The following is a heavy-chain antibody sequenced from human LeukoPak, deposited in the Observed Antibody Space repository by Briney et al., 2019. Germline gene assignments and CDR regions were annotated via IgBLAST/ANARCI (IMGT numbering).Heavy chain of an antibody. V-gene: IGHV3-9*01. CDR3: AKDSAGILTGYSYPDY. D-gene: IGHD3-9*01. CDR2: ISWNSGSI. J-gene: IGHJ4*02. CDR1: GFTFDDYA. Sequence: GGSLRLSCAASGFTFDDYAMHWVRQAPGKGLEWVSGISWNSGSIGYADSVKGRFTISRDNAKNSLYLQMNSLRAEDTALYYCAKDSAGILTGYSYPDYWGQGTLVTVSS.